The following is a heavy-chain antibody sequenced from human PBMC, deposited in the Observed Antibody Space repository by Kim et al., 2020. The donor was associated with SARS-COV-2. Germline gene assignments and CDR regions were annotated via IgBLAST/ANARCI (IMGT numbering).Heavy chain of an antibody. Sequence: ASVKVSCKASGYTFTSHSIHWVRQAPGQSLEWMGWINTANGDTKSSQKFHGRVTIIRDISASTVYMELSSLKFEDTAVYFCARDNDSGSSWVFDYWGQGTLVTVSS. D-gene: IGHD6-13*01. CDR3: ARDNDSGSSWVFDY. CDR2: INTANGDT. V-gene: IGHV1-3*04. J-gene: IGHJ4*02. CDR1: GYTFTSHS.